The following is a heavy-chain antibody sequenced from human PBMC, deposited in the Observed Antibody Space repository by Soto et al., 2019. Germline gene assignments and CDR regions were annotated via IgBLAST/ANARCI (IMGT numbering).Heavy chain of an antibody. V-gene: IGHV2-5*01. J-gene: IGHJ4*02. D-gene: IGHD6-13*01. CDR3: AHSHLDQQLEYYFDY. CDR2: IYWNDDK. Sequence: QITLKESGPTLVKPTQTLTLTCTFSGFSLSTSGVGVGWIRQPPGKALEWLALIYWNDDKRYSPSLKSRLTITKDTSKNQVVLTMTNMDPVDTATYYSAHSHLDQQLEYYFDYWGQGTLVTVSS. CDR1: GFSLSTSGVG.